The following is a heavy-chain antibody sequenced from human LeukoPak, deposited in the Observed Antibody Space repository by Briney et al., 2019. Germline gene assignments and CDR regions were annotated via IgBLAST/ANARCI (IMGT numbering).Heavy chain of an antibody. CDR2: INHSGST. V-gene: IGHV4-34*01. CDR3: ARVRRKYQLLV. J-gene: IGHJ4*02. Sequence: SETLSLTCTVSGGSISSYYWSWIRQPPGKGLEWIGEINHSGSTNYNPSLKSRVTISVDTSKNQFSLKLSSVTAADTAVYYCARVRRKYQLLVWGQGTLVTVSS. CDR1: GGSISSYY. D-gene: IGHD2-2*01.